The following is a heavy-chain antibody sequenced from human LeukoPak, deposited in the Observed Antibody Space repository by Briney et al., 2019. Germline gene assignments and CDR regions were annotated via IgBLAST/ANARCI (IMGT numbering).Heavy chain of an antibody. CDR2: ISSSGSTI. D-gene: IGHD2-21*02. V-gene: IGHV3-48*03. CDR1: GFTFSSYE. J-gene: IGHJ4*02. Sequence: QPGGSLRLSCAASGFTFSSYEMNWVRQAPGKGQEWVSYISSSGSTIYYADSVKGRFTISRDNAKNSLYLQMNSLRAEHTAVYYSARGIVVVTATPYFDYWGQGTLVTVSS. CDR3: ARGIVVVTATPYFDY.